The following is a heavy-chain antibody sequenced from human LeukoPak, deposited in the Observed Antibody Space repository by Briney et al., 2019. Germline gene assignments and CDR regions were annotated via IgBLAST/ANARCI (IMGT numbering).Heavy chain of an antibody. D-gene: IGHD3-22*01. CDR2: INHSGNT. V-gene: IGHV4-34*01. J-gene: IGHJ4*02. CDR1: GGSFSTYY. CDR3: ARTYDISGYYHALNY. Sequence: SETLSLTCAVHGGSFSTYYWNWIRQPPGKGLELIGEINHSGNTNYNPSLKSRLTISLDTSRNQFYLTLTSVTAADTAVYYCARTYDISGYYHALNYGGERTLVTVSS.